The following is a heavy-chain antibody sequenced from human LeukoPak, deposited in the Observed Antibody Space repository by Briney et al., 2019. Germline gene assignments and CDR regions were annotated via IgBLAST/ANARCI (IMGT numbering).Heavy chain of an antibody. Sequence: ASVKVSCKASGYTFTSYGISWVRQAPGQGLEWMGWISAYNGNTNYAQELQGRVTMTTDTSTSTAYMELRSLRSDDTAVYCCARGSGYCSSTSCQGEFDPWGQGTLVTVSS. CDR2: ISAYNGNT. V-gene: IGHV1-18*01. CDR3: ARGSGYCSSTSCQGEFDP. CDR1: GYTFTSYG. J-gene: IGHJ5*02. D-gene: IGHD2-2*01.